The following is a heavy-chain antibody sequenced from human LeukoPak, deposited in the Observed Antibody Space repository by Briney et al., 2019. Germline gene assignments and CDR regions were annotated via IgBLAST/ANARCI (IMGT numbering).Heavy chain of an antibody. J-gene: IGHJ5*02. Sequence: PGGSLRLSCAAPGFTFSSYGMHWVRQAPGKGLEWVAVISYDGSNKYYADSVKGRFTISRDNSKNTLYLQMNSLRAEGTAVYYCGSWNWFDPWGQGTLVTVSS. CDR2: ISYDGSNK. CDR3: GSWNWFDP. V-gene: IGHV3-30*03. CDR1: GFTFSSYG.